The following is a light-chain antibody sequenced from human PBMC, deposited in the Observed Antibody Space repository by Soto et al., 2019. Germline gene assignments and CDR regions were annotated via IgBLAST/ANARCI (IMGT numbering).Light chain of an antibody. V-gene: IGKV1-27*01. Sequence: DVQMTQSPSSLSAFVGDRVTITCRASQGIAPDLAWFQQKPRKVPKLLIYATSTLQSGVPSRFSGSGSGTDFTLTINSLQPEDVGTYYCQKYNSAPLTFGGGTKVEIK. CDR3: QKYNSAPLT. J-gene: IGKJ4*01. CDR2: ATS. CDR1: QGIAPD.